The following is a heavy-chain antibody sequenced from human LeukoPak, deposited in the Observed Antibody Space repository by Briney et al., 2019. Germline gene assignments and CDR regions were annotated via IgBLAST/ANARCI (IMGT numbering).Heavy chain of an antibody. CDR2: ISSSSSYI. J-gene: IGHJ4*02. D-gene: IGHD3-22*01. CDR3: ARRGDYYDSSGYVY. V-gene: IGHV3-21*01. Sequence: GGSLRLSCAASGFMFEDYSMHWVRQAPGKGLEWVSSISSSSSYIYYADSVKGRFTISRDNAKNSLYLQMNSLRAEDTAVYYCARRGDYYDSSGYVYWGQGTLVTVSS. CDR1: GFMFEDYS.